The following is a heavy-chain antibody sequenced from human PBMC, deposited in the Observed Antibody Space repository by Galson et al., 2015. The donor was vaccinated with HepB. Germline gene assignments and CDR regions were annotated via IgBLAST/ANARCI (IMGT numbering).Heavy chain of an antibody. CDR3: ARRRWFCSGGSCREGYYFYY. J-gene: IGHJ4*02. V-gene: IGHV5-51*01. CDR2: FSPGDSDS. Sequence: QSGAEVKKPGESLRISCKGVGYSFTNYWIGWVRQMPGKGLEWMGIFSPGDSDSRYSPSFQGRVTISADRSTNTAFLQLSRLRASDTAIYYCARRRWFCSGGSCREGYYFYYGGQGTLLTVSS. CDR1: GYSFTNYW. D-gene: IGHD2-15*01.